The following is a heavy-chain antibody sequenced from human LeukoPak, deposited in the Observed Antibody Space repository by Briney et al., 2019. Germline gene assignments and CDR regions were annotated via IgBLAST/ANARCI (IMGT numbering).Heavy chain of an antibody. CDR1: GGSFSGYY. V-gene: IGHV4-34*01. CDR2: INHSGST. D-gene: IGHD6-13*01. Sequence: PSETLSLTCAVYGGSFSGYYWSWIRQPPGKGLEWIGEINHSGSTNYNPSLKSRVTISVDTSKNQFSLKLSSVTAADTAVYYCAIHPSPGIAAAGNWFDPWGQGTLVTVSS. CDR3: AIHPSPGIAAAGNWFDP. J-gene: IGHJ5*02.